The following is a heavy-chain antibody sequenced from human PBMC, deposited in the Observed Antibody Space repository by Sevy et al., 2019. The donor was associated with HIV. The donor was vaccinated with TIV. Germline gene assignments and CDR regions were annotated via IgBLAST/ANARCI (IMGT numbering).Heavy chain of an antibody. Sequence: GGSLRLSCAASGFTFSSDAMSWVRQAPGKGLEWVSGISGRGGRTYYADSVKGRFTISRDNSKKTLYLQVTSLRVEDTAVYYCAYIPAAGTGGSAFDVWGQGTMVTVSS. D-gene: IGHD6-13*01. J-gene: IGHJ3*01. V-gene: IGHV3-23*01. CDR1: GFTFSSDA. CDR2: ISGRGGRT. CDR3: AYIPAAGTGGSAFDV.